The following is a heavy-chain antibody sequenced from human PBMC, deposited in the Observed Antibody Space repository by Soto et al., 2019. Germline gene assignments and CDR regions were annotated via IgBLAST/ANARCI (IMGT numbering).Heavy chain of an antibody. D-gene: IGHD6-19*01. J-gene: IGHJ4*02. CDR1: GYNFSTYW. CDR2: IFPADSDT. V-gene: IGHV5-51*01. CDR3: ARGYNSDWSIHSFYFDY. Sequence: GESLKISCKGSGYNFSTYWIAWVRQVPGKGLEWMGIIFPADSDTIYSPSFQGQVTISADKSISTAYLQWSRLMASDTAMYYCARGYNSDWSIHSFYFDYWGQGTLVTVSS.